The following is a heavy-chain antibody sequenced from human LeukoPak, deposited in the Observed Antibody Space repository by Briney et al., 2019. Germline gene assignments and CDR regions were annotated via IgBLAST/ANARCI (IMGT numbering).Heavy chain of an antibody. CDR3: ARALGEDYDFWSDPLNWFDP. CDR1: GVSISSYY. V-gene: IGHV4-59*01. D-gene: IGHD3-3*01. CDR2: IDYSGNT. Sequence: PSETLSLTCTVSGVSISSYYWTWIRQPPGKGLKWIGNIDYSGNTKYNPSLKSRVTISVDTSKNQFSLKLSSVTAADTAVYYCARALGEDYDFWSDPLNWFDPWGQGTLVTVSS. J-gene: IGHJ5*02.